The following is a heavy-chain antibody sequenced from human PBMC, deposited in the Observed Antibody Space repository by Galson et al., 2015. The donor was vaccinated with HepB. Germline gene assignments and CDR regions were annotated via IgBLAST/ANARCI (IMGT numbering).Heavy chain of an antibody. V-gene: IGHV1-24*01. CDR2: FDLEDGET. CDR3: ARGGGYDLRYYYYMDV. Sequence: VKVSCKVSGYTLTELSMHWVRQAPGKGLEWMGGFDLEDGETIYAQKFQGRVTMTEDTSTDTVYMELSSLRSEDTAVYYCARGGGYDLRYYYYMDVWGKGTTVTVSS. D-gene: IGHD5-12*01. CDR1: GYTLTELS. J-gene: IGHJ6*03.